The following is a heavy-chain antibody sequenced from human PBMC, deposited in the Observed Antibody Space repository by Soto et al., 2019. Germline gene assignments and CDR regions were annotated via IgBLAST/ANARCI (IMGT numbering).Heavy chain of an antibody. D-gene: IGHD2-2*01. V-gene: IGHV4-30-4*01. J-gene: IGHJ6*02. Sequence: QVQLQESGPGLVKPSQTLSLTCTVSGGSISSGDYYWSWIRQPPGKGLEWIGYMYYSGRTYYNPSLKSRITISLHTSKIQFSLKLSSVTAADTAVYYCARDIVLVPFFFGYYGMDVWGHGTTVTVSS. CDR2: MYYSGRT. CDR3: ARDIVLVPFFFGYYGMDV. CDR1: GGSISSGDYY.